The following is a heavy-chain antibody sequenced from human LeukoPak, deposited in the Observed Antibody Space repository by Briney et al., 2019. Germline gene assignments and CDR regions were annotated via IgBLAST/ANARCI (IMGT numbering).Heavy chain of an antibody. Sequence: GESLKISCRGSGYSFTSYWIGWVRQMPGKGLEWIGIIYPGDSDTRYSPSFQGQITISADKSISTAHLQWSSLKASDTAMYYCVRDNYGDYVTFDYWGQGTLVTVSS. CDR2: IYPGDSDT. CDR1: GYSFTSYW. V-gene: IGHV5-51*01. D-gene: IGHD4-17*01. J-gene: IGHJ4*02. CDR3: VRDNYGDYVTFDY.